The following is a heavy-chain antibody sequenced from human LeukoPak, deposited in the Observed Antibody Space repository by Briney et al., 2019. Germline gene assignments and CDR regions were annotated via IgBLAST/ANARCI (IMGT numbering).Heavy chain of an antibody. CDR3: ARGVRNGIAVAGTDYFDY. J-gene: IGHJ4*02. V-gene: IGHV4-39*07. Sequence: SETLSLTCTVSGGSIGSSSYYWGWIRQPPGKGLEWIGSIYYSGSTYYNPSLKSRVTISVDTSKNQFSLKLSSVTAADTAVYYCARGVRNGIAVAGTDYFDYWGQGTLVTVSS. CDR2: IYYSGST. D-gene: IGHD6-19*01. CDR1: GGSIGSSSYY.